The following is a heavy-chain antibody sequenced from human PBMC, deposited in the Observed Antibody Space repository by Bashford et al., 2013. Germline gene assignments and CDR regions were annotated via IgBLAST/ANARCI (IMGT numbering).Heavy chain of an antibody. CDR3: ARGVPTFDTSSPLQPAGGLDV. V-gene: IGHV1-69*04. Sequence: WVRQAPGLGLEWMGRISPPLGIVNEAQKFQDRVAFTRDTTATTAYMELSGLKSDDTAVYYCARGVPTFDTSSPLQPAGGLDVWGQGTTVTVSS. D-gene: IGHD3-9*01. CDR2: ISPPLGIV. J-gene: IGHJ6*02.